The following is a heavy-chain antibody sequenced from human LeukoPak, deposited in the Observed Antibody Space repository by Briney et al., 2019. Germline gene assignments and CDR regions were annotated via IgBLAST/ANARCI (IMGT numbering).Heavy chain of an antibody. Sequence: GGPLRLSCAASGFTFSSYWMHWVRQAPGKGLVWVSRINSDGSSTSYADSVKGRFTISRDNAKNTLYLQMNSLRAEDTAVYYCARGTGYLLLDYWGQGTLVTVSS. CDR1: GFTFSSYW. D-gene: IGHD3/OR15-3a*01. V-gene: IGHV3-74*01. CDR2: INSDGSST. CDR3: ARGTGYLLLDY. J-gene: IGHJ4*02.